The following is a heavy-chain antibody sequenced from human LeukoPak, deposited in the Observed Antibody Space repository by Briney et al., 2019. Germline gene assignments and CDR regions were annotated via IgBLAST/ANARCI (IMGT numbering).Heavy chain of an antibody. CDR1: GFTFSSYS. Sequence: GGSLRLSCAASGFTFSSYSMNWVRQAPGKGLEWVAVIWYDGSNKYYADSVKGRFTISRDNSKNTLYLQMNSLRAEDTAVYYCARDGIVGATTSAFDIWGQGTMVTVSS. CDR2: IWYDGSNK. V-gene: IGHV3-33*08. J-gene: IGHJ3*02. D-gene: IGHD1-26*01. CDR3: ARDGIVGATTSAFDI.